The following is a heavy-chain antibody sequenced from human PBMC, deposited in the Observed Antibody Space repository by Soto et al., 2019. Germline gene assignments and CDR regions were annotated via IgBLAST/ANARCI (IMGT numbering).Heavy chain of an antibody. CDR1: GFTFSGSS. D-gene: IGHD2-15*01. CDR2: IRNKANSYAT. Sequence: EVQLVGSGGGLVQPGGSLKLSCAASGFTFSGSSVHWVRQASGKGLEWVGRIRNKANSYATAYAASVRGRFTISRDDSKNTAFLQMNSLNTEDTAVYYCISHSPEDMIRTWGQGTLVTVSS. CDR3: ISHSPEDMIRT. J-gene: IGHJ4*02. V-gene: IGHV3-73*02.